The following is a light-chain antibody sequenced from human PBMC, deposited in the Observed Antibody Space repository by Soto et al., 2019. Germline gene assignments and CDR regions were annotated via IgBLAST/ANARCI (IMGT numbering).Light chain of an antibody. Sequence: EIVMTQSPATLSVSPGERVTLSCRASQSVSSSLAWYQQKPGQSPRLLIYGASTRATGIPTRFSGSGSGTEFTLTISSLQSEDFAIYYCQQYSSWPPLTFGGGTKV. CDR3: QQYSSWPPLT. J-gene: IGKJ4*01. CDR1: QSVSSS. V-gene: IGKV3-15*01. CDR2: GAS.